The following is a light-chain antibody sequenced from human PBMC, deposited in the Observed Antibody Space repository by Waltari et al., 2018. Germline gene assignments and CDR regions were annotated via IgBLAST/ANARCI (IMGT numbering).Light chain of an antibody. CDR1: HIRSKT. V-gene: IGLV3-21*03. CDR2: DDT. J-gene: IGLJ2*01. Sequence: SYVLTQPPSVSVAPGKTARLSCPGQHIRSKTVHWYRQRRGQAPALVIYDDTVRPSGIPDRISGSDTATLTIARVEAGDEADYYCQVWDSSGDHPVFGGGTRLTVL. CDR3: QVWDSSGDHPV.